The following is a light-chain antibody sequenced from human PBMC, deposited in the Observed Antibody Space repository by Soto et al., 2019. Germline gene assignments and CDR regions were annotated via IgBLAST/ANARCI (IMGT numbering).Light chain of an antibody. V-gene: IGKV1-27*01. J-gene: IGKJ1*01. CDR2: AAS. CDR1: QGISNY. CDR3: QMYNSAGT. Sequence: DIQMTQSPSSLSASVGDRVTITCRASQGISNYLAWYQQKPGKVPKLLIYAASTLQSGVPSRFSGSGSGTDFTLTISSLQPEDVATYFCQMYNSAGTFGQGTKVDIK.